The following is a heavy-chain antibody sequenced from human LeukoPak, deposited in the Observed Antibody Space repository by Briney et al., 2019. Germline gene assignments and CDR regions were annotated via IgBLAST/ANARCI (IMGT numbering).Heavy chain of an antibody. Sequence: GGSLRLSCAASGFTFSSYSMNWVRQAPGKGLEWVSSISSSSSYIYYADSVKGRFTISRDNAKNSLYLQMNSLRAEDTAVYYCARLFSGWYGYFDYWGQGTLVAVSS. CDR3: ARLFSGWYGYFDY. CDR2: ISSSSSYI. J-gene: IGHJ4*02. CDR1: GFTFSSYS. V-gene: IGHV3-21*01. D-gene: IGHD6-19*01.